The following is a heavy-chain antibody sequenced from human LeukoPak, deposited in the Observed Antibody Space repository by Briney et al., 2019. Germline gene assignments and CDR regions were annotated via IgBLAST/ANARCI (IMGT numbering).Heavy chain of an antibody. J-gene: IGHJ3*02. Sequence: GGSLRLSCAASGFTFSSYGMSWVCQAPGKGLEWVSAISGSGDSAYYADSVKGRFTISRDNSKNTLYLQVNSLRAEDTAVYYCASSTASRAFDMWGQGTMVTVSS. V-gene: IGHV3-23*01. CDR2: ISGSGDSA. CDR1: GFTFSSYG. CDR3: ASSTASRAFDM. D-gene: IGHD2-15*01.